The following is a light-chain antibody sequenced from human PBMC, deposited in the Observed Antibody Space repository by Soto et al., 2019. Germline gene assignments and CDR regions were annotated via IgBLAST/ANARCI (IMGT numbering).Light chain of an antibody. J-gene: IGKJ1*01. CDR1: QIISSW. Sequence: DIQMTLSPSTLSASVGDRVTITCRASQIISSWLAWYQQKPGKAPKLLIYKASSLESGVPSRFSGSGSGTEFTLTISTLQTDDFATYYCQQYNSTFGPGTKVDIK. V-gene: IGKV1-5*03. CDR2: KAS. CDR3: QQYNST.